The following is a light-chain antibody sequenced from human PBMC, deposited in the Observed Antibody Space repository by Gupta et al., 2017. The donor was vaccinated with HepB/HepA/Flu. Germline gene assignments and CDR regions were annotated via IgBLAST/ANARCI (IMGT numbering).Light chain of an antibody. CDR3: AAWDETLNGLV. V-gene: IGLV1-44*01. CDR1: DSNIGSNT. CDR2: NNG. Sequence: QLLLTQPPSASGTPGQTLTISRSRRDSNIGSNTVNWYQHLPGTTPKLLIYNNGQRPSGVPDRFSGSKSGTSAALAISGLHSEDEEDFYCAAWDETLNGLVFGGGTKLTVL. J-gene: IGLJ3*02.